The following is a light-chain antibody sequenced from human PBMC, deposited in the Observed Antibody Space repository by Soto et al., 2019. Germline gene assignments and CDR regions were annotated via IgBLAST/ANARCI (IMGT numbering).Light chain of an antibody. V-gene: IGLV2-23*02. Sequence: QSALTQPASVSGSPGQSITIYCAGTSTDVGRFNLVSWYRQYPGKAPRVLICEVTKRPSGVSDRFSGSKSGNTAYLTISGLQAEDGADYYCCSYAGSSVMVFGGGTKLTVL. CDR3: CSYAGSSVMV. CDR1: STDVGRFNL. CDR2: EVT. J-gene: IGLJ2*01.